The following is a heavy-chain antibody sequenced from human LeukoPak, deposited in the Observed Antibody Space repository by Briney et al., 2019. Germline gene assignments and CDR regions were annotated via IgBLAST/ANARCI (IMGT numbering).Heavy chain of an antibody. CDR1: GFTFSRYG. Sequence: GGSLRLSCAASGFTFSRYGMHWVRQAPGKGLEWVAVISYDGSNKYYADSVKGRFTISRDNSKNTLYLQMNSLRAEDTAIYYCSIFEITLIVVLNSWGQGTLVTVSS. J-gene: IGHJ4*02. V-gene: IGHV3-30*03. CDR2: ISYDGSNK. CDR3: SIFEITLIVVLNS. D-gene: IGHD3-22*01.